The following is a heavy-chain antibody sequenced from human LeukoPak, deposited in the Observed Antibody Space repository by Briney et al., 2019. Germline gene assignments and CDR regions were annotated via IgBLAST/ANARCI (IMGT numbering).Heavy chain of an antibody. D-gene: IGHD1-26*01. CDR1: GGTFISYA. CDR3: ARARELQRFYFDY. V-gene: IGHV1-69*05. J-gene: IGHJ4*02. Sequence: SVKVSCKASGGTFISYAISWVRQAPGQGVEWMGGIIPIFGTANYAQKFQGRVTITTDESTSTAYMELTSLRSEDTAVYYCARARELQRFYFDYWGQGTLVTVSS. CDR2: IIPIFGTA.